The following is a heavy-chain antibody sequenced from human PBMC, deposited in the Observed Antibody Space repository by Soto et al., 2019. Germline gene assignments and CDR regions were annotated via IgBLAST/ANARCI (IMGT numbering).Heavy chain of an antibody. V-gene: IGHV1-69*13. CDR1: GGTFSSYG. J-gene: IGHJ4*02. Sequence: SVRVSCKASGGTFSSYGISWVRQAPGEGLEWMGGIIPIFGTANYAQKFQGRVTITADESTSTAYMELSSLRSEDTAVYYCAEGLGGRGSGGSDYWGQGTMVTVSS. D-gene: IGHD3-16*01. CDR2: IIPIFGTA. CDR3: AEGLGGRGSGGSDY.